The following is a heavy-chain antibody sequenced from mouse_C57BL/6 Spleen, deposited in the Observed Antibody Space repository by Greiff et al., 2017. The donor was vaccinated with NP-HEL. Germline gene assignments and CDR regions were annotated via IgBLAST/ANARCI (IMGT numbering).Heavy chain of an antibody. J-gene: IGHJ1*03. CDR3: ARDYGSFPYWYFDV. Sequence: QVQLQQSGAELVMPGASVKLSCKASGYTFTSYWMHWVKQRPGQGLEWIGEIDPSDSYTNYNQKFKDKATLTVDKSSSTAYMQLSSLTSEDSAVYYCARDYGSFPYWYFDVWGTGTTVTVSS. CDR2: IDPSDSYT. CDR1: GYTFTSYW. V-gene: IGHV1-69*01. D-gene: IGHD1-1*01.